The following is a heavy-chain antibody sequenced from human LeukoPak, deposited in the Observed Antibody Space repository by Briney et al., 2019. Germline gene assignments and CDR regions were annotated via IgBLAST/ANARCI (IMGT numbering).Heavy chain of an antibody. CDR1: GGSISSSSYY. D-gene: IGHD3-22*01. V-gene: IGHV4-39*07. J-gene: IGHJ6*02. Sequence: SETLSLTCTVSGGSISSSSYYWGWIRQPPGKGLEWIGSIYYSGSTYYNPSLKSRVTISVDTSKNQFSLKLSSVTAADTAVYYCARGSGYYDSYYYYYGMDVWGQGTTVTVSS. CDR2: IYYSGST. CDR3: ARGSGYYDSYYYYYGMDV.